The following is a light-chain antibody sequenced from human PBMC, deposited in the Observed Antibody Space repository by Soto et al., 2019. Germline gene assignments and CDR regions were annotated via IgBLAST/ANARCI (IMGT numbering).Light chain of an antibody. Sequence: QSALTQPPSASGSPGQSVTISCTGTSSDVGADNYVSWYQQHPGTAPKLMIYDVSKRPSGVPYRFSGSKSGNAASLTVSGLQGEDEADYYCSSYAGSSWVFGGGTKLTVL. J-gene: IGLJ3*02. CDR1: SSDVGADNY. CDR3: SSYAGSSWV. CDR2: DVS. V-gene: IGLV2-8*01.